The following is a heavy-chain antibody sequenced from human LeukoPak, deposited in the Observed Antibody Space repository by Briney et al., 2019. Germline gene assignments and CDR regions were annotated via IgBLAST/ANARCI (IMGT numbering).Heavy chain of an antibody. V-gene: IGHV4-34*01. CDR3: ARGNNVRWFGELPHFDY. Sequence: SETLSLTCAVYGGSFSGYYWSWIRQPPGKGLEWIGEINHSGSTNYNPSLKSRVTISVDTSKNQFSLKLSSVTAADTAVYYCARGNNVRWFGELPHFDYWGQGTLVTVSS. CDR2: INHSGST. CDR1: GGSFSGYY. J-gene: IGHJ4*02. D-gene: IGHD3-10*01.